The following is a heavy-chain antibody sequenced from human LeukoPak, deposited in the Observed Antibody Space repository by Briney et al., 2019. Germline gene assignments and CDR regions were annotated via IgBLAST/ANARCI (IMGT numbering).Heavy chain of an antibody. J-gene: IGHJ4*02. Sequence: GGSLRLSCAASGFTFSTFAMIWVRQPPGKGLEWVSSIFPSGGEIHYADSVRGRFTISRDNSKSTLSLQMNSLRAEDTAVYYCARGPSSSGWFYFDYWGQETLVTVSS. V-gene: IGHV3-23*01. CDR3: ARGPSSSGWFYFDY. CDR2: IFPSGGEI. CDR1: GFTFSTFA. D-gene: IGHD6-19*01.